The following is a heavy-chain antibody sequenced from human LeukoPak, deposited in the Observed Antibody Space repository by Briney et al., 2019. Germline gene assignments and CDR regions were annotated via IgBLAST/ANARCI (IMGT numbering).Heavy chain of an antibody. Sequence: SGTLSLTCAVSGGSITTTSWWSWVRQPPGKGLEWIGEVHLSGATNYNPSLESRVSMSIDKSKNHLSLEVTSVTAADTAIYYCTRESGAFSPFGFWGQGTLLTVSS. CDR1: GGSITTTSW. V-gene: IGHV4-4*02. D-gene: IGHD1-26*01. CDR3: TRESGAFSPFGF. J-gene: IGHJ4*02. CDR2: VHLSGAT.